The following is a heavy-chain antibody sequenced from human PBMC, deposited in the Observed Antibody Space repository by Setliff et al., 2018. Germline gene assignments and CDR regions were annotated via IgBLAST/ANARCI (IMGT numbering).Heavy chain of an antibody. CDR2: IYYSGSA. CDR1: GGSISISGYY. CDR3: ARTPYGISSGGFDY. Sequence: PSETLSLTCTVSGGSISISGYYWTWIRQHPGKGLEWIGYIYYSGSAYYNPSLKSRVSISVDTSKNQFSLNLSSVTAADTAIYYCARTPYGISSGGFDYWGQGTLVTVSS. J-gene: IGHJ4*02. V-gene: IGHV4-31*03. D-gene: IGHD6-6*01.